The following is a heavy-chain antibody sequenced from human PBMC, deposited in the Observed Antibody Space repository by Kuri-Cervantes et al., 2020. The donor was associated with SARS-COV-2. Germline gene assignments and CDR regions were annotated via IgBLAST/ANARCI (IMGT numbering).Heavy chain of an antibody. D-gene: IGHD2-15*01. Sequence: GESLKISCAASGFTFSSYAMHWVRQAPGKGLEYVSAISSNGGSTYYADSVKGRFTISRDNSKNTLYLQMNSLRAEDTAVYYCARESVVDGAFDIWGQGTMVTVSS. CDR3: ARESVVDGAFDI. V-gene: IGHV3-64*02. CDR2: ISSNGGST. J-gene: IGHJ3*02. CDR1: GFTFSSYA.